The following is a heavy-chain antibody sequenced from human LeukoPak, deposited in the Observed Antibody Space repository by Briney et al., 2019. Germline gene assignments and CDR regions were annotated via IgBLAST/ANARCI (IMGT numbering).Heavy chain of an antibody. CDR2: IKKRSDGGTT. V-gene: IGHV3-15*07. J-gene: IGHJ3*01. CDR1: GFTFNNAW. Sequence: PGGSLRLSSAASGFTFNNAWMNWVRQAPGKGLEWVGRIKKRSDGGTTDYAAPVKDRFIISRDDSQDTLYLQMNTLKTEDTAVYYCTRDWYHAFDFWGQGTVVTVSS. D-gene: IGHD3-9*01. CDR3: TRDWYHAFDF.